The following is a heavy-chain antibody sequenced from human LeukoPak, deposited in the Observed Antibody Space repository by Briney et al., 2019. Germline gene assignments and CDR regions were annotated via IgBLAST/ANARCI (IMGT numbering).Heavy chain of an antibody. V-gene: IGHV3-11*06. CDR1: GFTFSDYY. D-gene: IGHD4-17*01. J-gene: IGHJ4*02. Sequence: GGSLRRSCAASGFTFSDYYMSWIRQAPGKGLEWVSYISSSSSYTNYADSVKGRFTISRDNAKNSLYLQMNSLRAEDTAVYYCAMGHYGDYEGDYWGQGTLVTVSS. CDR2: ISSSSSYT. CDR3: AMGHYGDYEGDY.